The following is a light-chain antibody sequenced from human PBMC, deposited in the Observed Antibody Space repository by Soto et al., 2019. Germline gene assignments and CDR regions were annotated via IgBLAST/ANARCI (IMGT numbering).Light chain of an antibody. V-gene: IGKV3-20*01. CDR2: GAS. CDR1: QSVSSSY. CDR3: QQYGSSPPHT. Sequence: DIVLTQSPGTLSLSPGERATLSCRASQSVSSSYLAWYQHKPGQAPRLLIYGASSMATGIPARFSGSGSGTDFTLPISGLESEDCAFYSCQQYGSSPPHTFGQGIKVDIK. J-gene: IGKJ1*01.